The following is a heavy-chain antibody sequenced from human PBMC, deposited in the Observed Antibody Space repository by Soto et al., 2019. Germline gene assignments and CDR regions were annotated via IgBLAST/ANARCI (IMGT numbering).Heavy chain of an antibody. CDR2: ITHLDNT. CDR3: ARGGGYDPFDY. J-gene: IGHJ4*02. Sequence: PSETLSLTCTVSGSDITTYYWSWIRQPAGKGLEWIGYITHLDNTFYNPSLQSRLTLSIDRSKNQFSLKLASMTAADTAVYYRARGGGYDPFDYWGQGTQVTVSS. D-gene: IGHD5-12*01. V-gene: IGHV4-59*04. CDR1: GSDITTYY.